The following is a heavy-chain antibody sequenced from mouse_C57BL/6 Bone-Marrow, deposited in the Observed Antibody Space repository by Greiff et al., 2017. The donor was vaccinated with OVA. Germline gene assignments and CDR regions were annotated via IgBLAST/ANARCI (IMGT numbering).Heavy chain of an antibody. J-gene: IGHJ4*01. D-gene: IGHD2-4*01. CDR2: ISNLAYSI. CDR1: GFTFSDYG. V-gene: IGHV5-15*01. Sequence: EVQRVESGGGLVQPGGSLKLSCAASGFTFSDYGMAWVRPAPRKGPEWVAFISNLAYSIYYADTVTGRFTISRENAKNTLYLEMSSLRSEDTAMYYCARRGLRRNYYAMDYWGQGTSVTVSS. CDR3: ARRGLRRNYYAMDY.